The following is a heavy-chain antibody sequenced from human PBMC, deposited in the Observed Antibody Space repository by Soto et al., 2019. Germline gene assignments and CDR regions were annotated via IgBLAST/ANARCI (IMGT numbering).Heavy chain of an antibody. V-gene: IGHV3-13*01. CDR2: IAIAGDT. CDR3: VRGGHESSGISAGDAFDI. CDR1: GFMFSSYD. Sequence: EAQLVESGGDLVQPGGFLRLSCAASGFMFSSYDMHWVRQGRGNGLEWVAAIAIAGDTYYLGSVKGRFTISRENDKNSLNLQSSDIRVEDTAFYYCVRGGHESSGISAGDAFDIWGQGTVVTASS. D-gene: IGHD6-19*01. J-gene: IGHJ3*02.